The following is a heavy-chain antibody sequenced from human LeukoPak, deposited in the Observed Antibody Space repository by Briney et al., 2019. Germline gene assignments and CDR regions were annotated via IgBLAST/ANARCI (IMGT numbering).Heavy chain of an antibody. CDR2: ITGRGGGT. V-gene: IGHV3-23*01. CDR1: GFSFNSYV. J-gene: IGHJ6*03. D-gene: IGHD3-10*02. CDR3: ANAPHLMTVRGVDFYYLDV. Sequence: PGGSLRLSCAAPGFSFNSYVMILVGQAPGKGLEWVSGITGRGGGTFYADSVKGRFTISRDNSKNTLYLQMNSLRAEDTASYYCANAPHLMTVRGVDFYYLDVWGKGTTVTVSS.